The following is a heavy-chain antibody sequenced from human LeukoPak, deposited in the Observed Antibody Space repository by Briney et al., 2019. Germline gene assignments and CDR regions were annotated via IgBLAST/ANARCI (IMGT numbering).Heavy chain of an antibody. CDR3: ARGYLEWFRAPRDAFDI. V-gene: IGHV4-61*02. D-gene: IGHD3-3*01. CDR1: GGSISSGSYY. CDR2: IYTSGST. J-gene: IGHJ3*02. Sequence: PSETLSLTCTVSGGSISSGSYYWSWIRQPAGKGLEWIGRIYTSGSTNYNPSLKSRVTISVDTSKNQFSLKLSSVTAADTAVYYCARGYLEWFRAPRDAFDIWGQGTMVTVSS.